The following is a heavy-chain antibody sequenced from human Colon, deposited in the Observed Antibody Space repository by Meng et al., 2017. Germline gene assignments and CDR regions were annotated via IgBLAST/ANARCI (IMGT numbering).Heavy chain of an antibody. V-gene: IGHV4-61*03. D-gene: IGHD4-17*01. CDR1: GASVSSDSHY. J-gene: IGHJ5*02. Sequence: QGQLQALGPGLVRPSETLSLTCTVSGASVSSDSHYWSGIRQSPGKGLEWIGYIYYTGNTNYNPSLASRVSMSLDTSKNHFSLHLTSVTAADTAIYYCARVNGDFDEAWFDPWGQGTLVTVSS. CDR2: IYYTGNT. CDR3: ARVNGDFDEAWFDP.